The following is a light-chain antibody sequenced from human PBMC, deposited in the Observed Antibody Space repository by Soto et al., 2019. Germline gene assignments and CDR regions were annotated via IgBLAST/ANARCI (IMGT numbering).Light chain of an antibody. V-gene: IGKV3-15*01. CDR2: GAS. CDR3: QQFNVWHRT. CDR1: QGVGSN. Sequence: EIVMTQSPATLSVSPGERATLSCRASQGVGSNLAWYQQKPGQAPRLLIYGASTRATDIPARFSGSGSGTEFALTINSLQSEDFAVYFCQQFNVWHRTFGQGTKVAIK. J-gene: IGKJ1*01.